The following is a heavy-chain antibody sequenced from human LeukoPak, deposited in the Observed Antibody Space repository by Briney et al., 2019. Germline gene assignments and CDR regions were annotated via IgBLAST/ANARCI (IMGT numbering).Heavy chain of an antibody. V-gene: IGHV4-34*01. CDR2: INHSGST. Sequence: RSSETLSLTCAVYGGSFSGYYWTWIRHTPEKGLEWIGEINHSGSTNYNPSLKSRVTISVDTSKNQFSLKLSSVTAADTAVYYCARGFRDFWSGYYYDYWGQGTLVTVSS. CDR3: ARGFRDFWSGYYYDY. CDR1: GGSFSGYY. D-gene: IGHD3-3*01. J-gene: IGHJ4*02.